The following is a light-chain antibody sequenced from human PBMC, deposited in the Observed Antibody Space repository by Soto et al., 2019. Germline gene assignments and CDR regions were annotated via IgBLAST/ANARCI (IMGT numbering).Light chain of an antibody. V-gene: IGKV1-5*03. CDR1: QSISSW. J-gene: IGKJ1*01. Sequence: DIQMTQSPSTLSASVGDRVTITCRASQSISSWLAWYQQKPGKAPKLLIYKASSLESGVPSRFSCSGSGTEFTLTISSLQPDDFATYYCQQYNSCSWTFGQGTKVEIK. CDR3: QQYNSCSWT. CDR2: KAS.